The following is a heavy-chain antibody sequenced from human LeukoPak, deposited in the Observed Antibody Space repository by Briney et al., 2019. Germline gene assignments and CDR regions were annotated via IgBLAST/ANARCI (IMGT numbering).Heavy chain of an antibody. V-gene: IGHV4-59*01. J-gene: IGHJ6*03. CDR3: ARLYQQSKWKYYYYYMDV. CDR1: GASFSTNY. CDR2: VFDSWST. D-gene: IGHD1-1*01. Sequence: SETLSLTCSVSGASFSTNYWSWIRQPPGRGLEWIGYVFDSWSTNFNPSLKSRVTISVDTSTKQFSLRLSSVTAADTAVYYCARLYQQSKWKYYYYYMDVWGKGTAVTVSS.